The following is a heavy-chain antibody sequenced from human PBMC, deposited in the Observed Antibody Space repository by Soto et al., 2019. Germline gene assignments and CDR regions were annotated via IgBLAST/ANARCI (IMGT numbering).Heavy chain of an antibody. Sequence: PGGSLRLSCAASGFTFSSYAMSWVRQAPGKGLEWVSRVGGSGDSTYYADSVKGRFTISRDNSKNTLYLQMNSLRAEDTAVYYCAKGVLTATGPDYWGQGTLVTVSS. CDR2: VGGSGDST. V-gene: IGHV3-23*01. CDR3: AKGVLTATGPDY. D-gene: IGHD2-15*01. J-gene: IGHJ4*02. CDR1: GFTFSSYA.